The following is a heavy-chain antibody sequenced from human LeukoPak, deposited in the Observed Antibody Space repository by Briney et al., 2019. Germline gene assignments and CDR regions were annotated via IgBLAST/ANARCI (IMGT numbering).Heavy chain of an antibody. CDR1: GGSVSSGSYY. CDR2: IYHSGST. Sequence: PSETLSLTCTVSGGSVSSGSYYWRWIRQPPGKGLEWIGNIYHSGSTKYSPSLKSRVTISVDTSKNQFSLKLSSVTAADTAVYYCARRTRYCSSTSCYSWFDPWGQGTLVTVSS. J-gene: IGHJ5*02. V-gene: IGHV4-61*01. D-gene: IGHD2-2*02. CDR3: ARRTRYCSSTSCYSWFDP.